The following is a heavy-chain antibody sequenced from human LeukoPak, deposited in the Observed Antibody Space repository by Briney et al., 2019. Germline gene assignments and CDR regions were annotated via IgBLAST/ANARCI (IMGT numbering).Heavy chain of an antibody. J-gene: IGHJ6*02. CDR1: GFTSTNNW. CDR2: IYLGDSDT. D-gene: IGHD1-14*01. V-gene: IGHV5-51*01. Sequence: GESLKISCKGSGFTSTNNWIGWVRQMPGKGLEWMGIIYLGDSDTRYSPSFQGQVTISADKSITTAYLQWSSLKASDTAMYYCARTIREGSKVVGMDVWGQGTTVTVSS. CDR3: ARTIREGSKVVGMDV.